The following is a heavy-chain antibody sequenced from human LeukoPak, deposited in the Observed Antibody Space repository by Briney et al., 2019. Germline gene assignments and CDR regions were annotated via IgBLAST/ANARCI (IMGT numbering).Heavy chain of an antibody. J-gene: IGHJ4*02. CDR2: IYYSGST. V-gene: IGHV4-31*03. Sequence: PSKTLSLTCTVSGGSISSGGYYWSWIRQHPGKGLEWIGYIYYSGSTYYNPSLKSRVTISVDTSKNQFPLKLSSVTAADTAVYYCARVGVEMARAWYFDYWGQGTLVTVSS. CDR1: GGSISSGGYY. D-gene: IGHD5-24*01. CDR3: ARVGVEMARAWYFDY.